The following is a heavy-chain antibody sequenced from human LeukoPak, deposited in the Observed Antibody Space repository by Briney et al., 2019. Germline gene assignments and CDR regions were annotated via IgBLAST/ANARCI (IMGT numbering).Heavy chain of an antibody. Sequence: GGSLRLSCAASGFTFSSYGMHWVRQAPGKGLEWVTVISFDGSNKYYAVSVKGRFTISRDNAKNTLYLQMNSLGAEDTAVYFCAKELHGSGNYAFDYWGQGTLVTVSS. J-gene: IGHJ4*02. V-gene: IGHV3-30*18. D-gene: IGHD3-10*01. CDR2: ISFDGSNK. CDR1: GFTFSSYG. CDR3: AKELHGSGNYAFDY.